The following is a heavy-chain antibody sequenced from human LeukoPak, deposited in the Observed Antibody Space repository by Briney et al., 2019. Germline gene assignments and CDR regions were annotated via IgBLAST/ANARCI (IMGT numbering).Heavy chain of an antibody. CDR3: APPLRVSGSYYAGYFQH. D-gene: IGHD3-10*01. CDR2: ITGSCGST. Sequence: PGGSLRLSCAASGFTFSSYAMSWVRQAPGKGLEWVSSITGSCGSTYYADSVKGRFTISRDNSKNTLYLQMDSLRADDTAVYYCAPPLRVSGSYYAGYFQHWGQGTLVTFST. J-gene: IGHJ1*01. CDR1: GFTFSSYA. V-gene: IGHV3-23*01.